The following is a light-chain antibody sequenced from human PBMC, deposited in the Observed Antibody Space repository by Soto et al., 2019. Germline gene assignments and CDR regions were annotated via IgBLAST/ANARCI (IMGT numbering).Light chain of an antibody. CDR2: DAS. J-gene: IGKJ1*01. CDR1: QDISNY. CDR3: QQYDNLLWT. V-gene: IGKV1-33*01. Sequence: DIQVTQSPSSLSPSVGTRGTITFQASQDISNYLNWYQQKPGKAPTLLIYDASNLELGVPSRFSGSGSGTDFTFTISSLQPEDIATYYCQQYDNLLWTFGQGTKVDIK.